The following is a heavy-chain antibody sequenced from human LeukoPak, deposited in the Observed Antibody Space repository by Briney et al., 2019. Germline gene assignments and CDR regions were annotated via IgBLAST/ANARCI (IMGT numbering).Heavy chain of an antibody. D-gene: IGHD6-19*01. CDR3: AREKVGIAVA. V-gene: IGHV3-7*01. Sequence: GGSLRLSCAASGFTFRSYWMSWVRQAPGKGLEWVANIKQDGSEKYYVDSVKGRFTISRDNAKNSLYLQMNSLRAEDTAVYYCAREKVGIAVAWGQGTLVTVSS. J-gene: IGHJ4*02. CDR2: IKQDGSEK. CDR1: GFTFRSYW.